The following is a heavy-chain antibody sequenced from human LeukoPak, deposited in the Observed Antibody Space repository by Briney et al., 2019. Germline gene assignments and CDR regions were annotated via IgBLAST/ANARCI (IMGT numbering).Heavy chain of an antibody. V-gene: IGHV1-18*01. D-gene: IGHD3-22*01. CDR3: ARSDSSGYLTFFDY. CDR1: GYTFTSYG. CDR2: ISAYNGNT. Sequence: ASVKVSCKASGYTFTSYGISWVRQAPGQGLEWMGWISAYNGNTNYAQKLQGRVTMTTDASTSTAYMELRSLRSDDTAVYYCARSDSSGYLTFFDYWGQGTLVTVSS. J-gene: IGHJ4*02.